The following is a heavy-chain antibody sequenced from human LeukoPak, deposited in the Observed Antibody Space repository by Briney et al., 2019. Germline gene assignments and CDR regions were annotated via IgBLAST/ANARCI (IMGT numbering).Heavy chain of an antibody. CDR2: INPNSGST. J-gene: IGHJ5*02. CDR3: ARTWVTMVRGVIRGGPNWFDP. Sequence: ASVKVSCKASGYTFTSYYMHWVRQAPGQGLEWMGRINPNSGSTNYAQKFQGRVTMTRDTSINTAYMELSRLRSDDTAVYYCARTWVTMVRGVIRGGPNWFDPWGQGTLVTVSS. CDR1: GYTFTSYY. V-gene: IGHV1-2*06. D-gene: IGHD3-10*01.